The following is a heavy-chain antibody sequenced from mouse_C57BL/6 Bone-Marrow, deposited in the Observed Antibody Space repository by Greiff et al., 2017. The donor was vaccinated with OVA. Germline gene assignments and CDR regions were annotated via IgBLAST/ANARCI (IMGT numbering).Heavy chain of an antibody. CDR3: TRGGYYSDY. CDR2: IDPETGGT. V-gene: IGHV1-15*01. J-gene: IGHJ2*01. CDR1: GYTFTDYE. Sequence: QVQLQQSGAELVRPGASVTLSCKASGYTFTDYEMHWVKQTPVHGLEWIGAIDPETGGTAYNQKFTGKAILTADKSSSTAYMELRSLTSEDSAVYYCTRGGYYSDYWGQGTTLTVSS.